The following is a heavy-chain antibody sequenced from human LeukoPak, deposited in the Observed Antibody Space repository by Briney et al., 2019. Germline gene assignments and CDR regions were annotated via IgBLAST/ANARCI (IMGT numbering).Heavy chain of an antibody. J-gene: IGHJ4*02. CDR3: ARAGMGYYFDY. CDR1: GGSISSYY. Sequence: SETLSLTCTVSGGSISSYYWSWIRQPPGKGLEWIGYIYYSGSTNYNPSLKSRVTISVDTSKNQFFLKLSSVTAADTAVYYCARAGMGYYFDYWGQGTLVTVSS. V-gene: IGHV4-59*01. CDR2: IYYSGST. D-gene: IGHD6-13*01.